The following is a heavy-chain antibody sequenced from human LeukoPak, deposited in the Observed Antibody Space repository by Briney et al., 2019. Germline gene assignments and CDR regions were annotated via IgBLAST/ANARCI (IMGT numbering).Heavy chain of an antibody. CDR2: MNPNSGNT. CDR1: GYTFTSYD. V-gene: IGHV1-8*01. D-gene: IGHD3-9*01. J-gene: IGHJ4*02. Sequence: GASVKVSCKASGYTFTSYDINWVRQATGQGLEWMGWMNPNSGNTGHAQKFQGRVTMTRNTSISTAYMELSSLRSEDTAVYYCARRGSQYDILTGYYLYYFDHWGQGTLVTVSS. CDR3: ARRGSQYDILTGYYLYYFDH.